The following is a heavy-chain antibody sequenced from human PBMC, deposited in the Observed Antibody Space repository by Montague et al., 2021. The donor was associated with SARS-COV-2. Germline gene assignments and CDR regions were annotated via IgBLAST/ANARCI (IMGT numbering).Heavy chain of an antibody. D-gene: IGHD3-10*01. CDR2: ISWNGNSR. CDR3: AAATYGSIAY. V-gene: IGHV3-9*01. J-gene: IGHJ4*02. CDR1: GFTFPDYA. Sequence: SLRLSCAASGFTFPDYAMHWVRQAPGKGLEWVSGISWNGNSRGYADSVKGRFTISRDNAANSLFLQMSSLRPEDTALYYCAAATYGSIAYWGQGNLVTVSS.